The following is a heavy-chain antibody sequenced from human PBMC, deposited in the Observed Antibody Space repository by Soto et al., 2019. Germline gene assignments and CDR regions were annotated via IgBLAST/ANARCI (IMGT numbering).Heavy chain of an antibody. V-gene: IGHV3-74*01. J-gene: IGHJ4*02. CDR2: IKGDEITT. CDR3: ARGLYGAYGQDF. CDR1: GFTFSNYW. D-gene: IGHD4-17*01. Sequence: EVQLVESGENLVQPGGSLRLSCAASGFTFSNYWIHWVRHAPGKGLVWVSRIKGDEITTNYADSVKGRFTISRDNAKNTVSLQINSLRAEDTALYYCARGLYGAYGQDFWGQGILVTGSS.